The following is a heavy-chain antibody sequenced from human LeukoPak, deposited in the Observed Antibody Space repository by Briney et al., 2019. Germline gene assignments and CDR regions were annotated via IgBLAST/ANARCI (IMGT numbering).Heavy chain of an antibody. CDR2: IYPGDSDT. Sequence: GESLKISCEGSGYSFPIYWIGWVRQMPGKGLEWMGIIYPGDSDTRYSPSFQGQVTISADKSISTAYLQWSSLKAPDTAMYYCAGLFGDFWSGNWFDPWGQGTLVTVSS. CDR3: AGLFGDFWSGNWFDP. V-gene: IGHV5-51*01. D-gene: IGHD3-3*01. CDR1: GYSFPIYW. J-gene: IGHJ5*02.